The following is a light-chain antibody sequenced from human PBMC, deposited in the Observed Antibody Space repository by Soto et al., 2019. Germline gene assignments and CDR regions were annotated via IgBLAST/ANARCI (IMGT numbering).Light chain of an antibody. J-gene: IGKJ4*01. CDR3: QQYGTSPLA. Sequence: EIVLTQSPGTLSLSPGETATLSCRASESISINYLGWYQQKFGQAPRLLIYGTSSRATGIPDRFSGSGSGTDFTLTISRLEPEDFAVYYCQQYGTSPLAFGGGTKVEIK. V-gene: IGKV3-20*01. CDR1: ESISINY. CDR2: GTS.